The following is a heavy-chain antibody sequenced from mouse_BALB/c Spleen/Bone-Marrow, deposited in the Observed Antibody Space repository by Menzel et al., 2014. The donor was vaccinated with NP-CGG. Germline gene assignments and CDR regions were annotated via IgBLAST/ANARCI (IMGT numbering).Heavy chain of an antibody. CDR2: IYPSDSYT. D-gene: IGHD3-3*01. CDR1: GYTFTSYW. J-gene: IGHJ1*01. Sequence: VQLQQSGAELVRPGASVKLSCKASGYTFTSYWINWVKQRPGQGLEWIGNIYPSDSYTNYNQKFKDKATLTVDKSSSTAYMQLSSPTSEDSAVYYCTRPGGRYFDVWGAGTTVTVSS. CDR3: TRPGGRYFDV. V-gene: IGHV1-69*02.